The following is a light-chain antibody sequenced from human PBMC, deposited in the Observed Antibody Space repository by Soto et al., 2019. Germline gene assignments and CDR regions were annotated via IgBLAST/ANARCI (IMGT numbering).Light chain of an antibody. CDR1: QSVTSNY. V-gene: IGKV3-20*01. J-gene: IGKJ1*01. CDR2: GAS. CDR3: QRYGGPSCT. Sequence: EIVLTQSPGTLSLAPGERATLSCRASQSVTSNYLAWYQQKPGQAPRLLIVGASSRATGIPDKFSGSGSGTDFTLAISRLAPDDFAVYYCQRYGGPSCTFGQGNRVEIK.